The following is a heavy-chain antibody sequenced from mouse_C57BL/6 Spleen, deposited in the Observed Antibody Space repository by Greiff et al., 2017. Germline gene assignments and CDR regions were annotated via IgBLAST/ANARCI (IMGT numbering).Heavy chain of an antibody. J-gene: IGHJ3*01. CDR3: AREGEGAWFAY. V-gene: IGHV3-6*01. Sequence: EVQLQQSGPGLVKPSQSLSLTCSVTGYSITSGYYWNWIRQFPGNKLEWMGYISYDGSNNYNPSLKNRISITRDTSKNQFFLKLNSVTTEDTATYYCAREGEGAWFAYWGQGTLVTVSA. CDR1: GYSITSGYY. CDR2: ISYDGSN.